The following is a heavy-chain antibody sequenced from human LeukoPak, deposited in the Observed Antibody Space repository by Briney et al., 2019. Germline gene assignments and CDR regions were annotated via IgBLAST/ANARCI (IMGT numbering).Heavy chain of an antibody. V-gene: IGHV3-48*01. CDR1: GFPFSTYS. CDR3: ARSRPGTEAGQPNFDY. CDR2: ISSISSII. J-gene: IGHJ4*02. D-gene: IGHD6-13*01. Sequence: GWSLRLSCAASGFPFSTYSMSSVRQAPGKGLEWVSYISSISSIIYYADSVKGRFTISRDNARSSLYLQMNSLRAEDTAVYYCARSRPGTEAGQPNFDYWGQGTPVTVSS.